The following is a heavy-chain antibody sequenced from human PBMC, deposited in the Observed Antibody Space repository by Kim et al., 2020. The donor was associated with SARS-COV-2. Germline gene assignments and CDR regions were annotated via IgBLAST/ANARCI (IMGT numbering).Heavy chain of an antibody. CDR2: LNDNGRNT. V-gene: IGHV3-64D*06. D-gene: IGHD3-3*01. CDR3: VKPLRLLVWYYFGD. Sequence: GGSLRLSCLASGFTFNTFAMHWVRQAPGKGLEYVSGLNDNGRNTYYADSVKGRFTISRDNSKDTLYLQMNSLRRDDTAVYYCVKPLRLLVWYYFGDWGQGALVTVSS. CDR1: GFTFNTFA. J-gene: IGHJ4*02.